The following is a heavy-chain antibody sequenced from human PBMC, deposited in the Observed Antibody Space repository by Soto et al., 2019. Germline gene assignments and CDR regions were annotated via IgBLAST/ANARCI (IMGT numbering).Heavy chain of an antibody. CDR3: ARMKSLLWFGELSYYYGMDV. V-gene: IGHV4-39*01. CDR1: GGSISSSSYY. CDR2: IYYSGST. D-gene: IGHD3-10*01. Sequence: PSETPSLTCTVSGGSISSSSYYWGWIRQPPGKGLEWIGSIYYSGSTYYNPSLKSRVTISVDTSKNQFSLKLSSVTAADTAVYYCARMKSLLWFGELSYYYGMDVWGQGTTVTVSS. J-gene: IGHJ6*02.